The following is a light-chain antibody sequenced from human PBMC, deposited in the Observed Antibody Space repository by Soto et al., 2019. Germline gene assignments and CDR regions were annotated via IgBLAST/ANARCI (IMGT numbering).Light chain of an antibody. CDR3: QQYGSSPKT. Sequence: EIVLTQSPGTLSLSPGDRATLSCRASQTISSTYLAWYQQKPGQAPRRLIYAASTRATGIPDRFSGSGSGTDFTLTISRLEPEDFAVYYCQQYGSSPKTFGQGTKVDIK. CDR2: AAS. CDR1: QTISSTY. V-gene: IGKV3-20*01. J-gene: IGKJ1*01.